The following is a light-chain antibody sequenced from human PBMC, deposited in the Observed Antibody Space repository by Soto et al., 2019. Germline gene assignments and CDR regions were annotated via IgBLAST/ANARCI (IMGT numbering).Light chain of an antibody. CDR2: GAS. Sequence: EVVLTQSPGTLSLSPGERATLSCRASQAVSNKYLTWYQQKPGQPPRLLTYGASSRATGVPDRFSGSGSGTDFTFTISRLEPEDFAMYYCQHYGASRWTFGQGTKVDIK. CDR1: QAVSNKY. V-gene: IGKV3-20*01. J-gene: IGKJ1*01. CDR3: QHYGASRWT.